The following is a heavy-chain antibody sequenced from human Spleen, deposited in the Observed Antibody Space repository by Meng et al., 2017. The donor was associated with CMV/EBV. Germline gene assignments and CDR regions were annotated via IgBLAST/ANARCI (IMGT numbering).Heavy chain of an antibody. CDR3: ARDYCSSTSCYTDSFDY. V-gene: IGHV1-2*02. D-gene: IGHD2-2*02. Sequence: ASVKVSCKASGYTFTAYYMHWVRQAPGQGLEWMGWINPDSGGTNYAQKFQGRVTMTRDTSISTAYMELSRLRSDDTAVYYCARDYCSSTSCYTDSFDYWGQGTLVTVSS. CDR2: INPDSGGT. J-gene: IGHJ4*02. CDR1: GYTFTAYY.